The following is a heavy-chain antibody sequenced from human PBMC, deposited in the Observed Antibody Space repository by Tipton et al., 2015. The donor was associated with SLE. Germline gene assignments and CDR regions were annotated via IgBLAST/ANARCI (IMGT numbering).Heavy chain of an antibody. CDR2: IIPIFGTT. D-gene: IGHD6-19*01. V-gene: IGHV1-69*01. J-gene: IGHJ6*02. CDR1: GGTFSSYS. CDR3: AREEGTGWYDYYYGMDV. Sequence: QLVQSGAEVKKPGSSVKVSCKASGGTFSSYSITWVRQAPGQGLEWMGGIIPIFGTTNYAQKFQGRVTITADESTSTAYMELSSLRSEDTAVYYCAREEGTGWYDYYYGMDVWGQGTAVTVSS.